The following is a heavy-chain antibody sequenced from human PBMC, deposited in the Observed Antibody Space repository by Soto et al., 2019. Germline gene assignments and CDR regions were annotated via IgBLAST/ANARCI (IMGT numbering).Heavy chain of an antibody. CDR3: ARVLYYGSGTSDL. CDR2: IYYSGSA. V-gene: IGHV4-30-4*01. D-gene: IGHD3-10*01. Sequence: SETLSLTCTVSGGSMSSGDYYWSWIRQPPGRGLEWIGYIYYSGSAYYNPSLKSRVTLSVDTSQNQFSLKLNFVTAADTAVYYCARVLYYGSGTSDLWGQRTLVTVSS. CDR1: GGSMSSGDYY. J-gene: IGHJ5*02.